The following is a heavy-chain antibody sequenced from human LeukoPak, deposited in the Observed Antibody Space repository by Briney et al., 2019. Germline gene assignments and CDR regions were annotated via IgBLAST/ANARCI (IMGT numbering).Heavy chain of an antibody. D-gene: IGHD6-19*01. CDR2: IYRSGST. CDR1: GYSISNGYY. V-gene: IGHV4-38-2*02. Sequence: SETLSLTCTVSGYSISNGYYWAWIRRPPGRGLEWIGNIYRSGSTSYNPSLKSRVTISVDTSKNQFSLKVNSVTAADTAVYYCARRHSSGWFYYWGQGTLVTVSS. CDR3: ARRHSSGWFYY. J-gene: IGHJ4*02.